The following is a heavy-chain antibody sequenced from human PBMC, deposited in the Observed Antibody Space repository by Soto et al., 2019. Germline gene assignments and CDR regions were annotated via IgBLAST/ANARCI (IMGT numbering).Heavy chain of an antibody. V-gene: IGHV3-33*01. CDR1: GFTFSSYG. CDR3: ARPLGVITLSMDV. Sequence: SLRLSCAASGFTFSSYGMHWVRQAPGKGLEWVAVIWYDGSNKYYADSVKGRFTISRDNSKNTLYLQMNSLRAEDTAVYYCARPLGVITLSMDVWGQGTTVTAP. CDR2: IWYDGSNK. D-gene: IGHD3-22*01. J-gene: IGHJ6*02.